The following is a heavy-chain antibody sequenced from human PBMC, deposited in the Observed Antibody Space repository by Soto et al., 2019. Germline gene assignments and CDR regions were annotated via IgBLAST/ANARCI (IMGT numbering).Heavy chain of an antibody. CDR1: VASVFNNPAA. Sequence: QVQLQQSGPGLVKPSQTLSLTCAISVASVFNNPAAWTWIRQYPSNGLEWLGRTYYRTKWYNEYALSVKRRITINAATSKNQFSLQLNSVTLDDTAVYYFAREYETGWSTWGQGTLVTVSS. D-gene: IGHD6-19*01. CDR3: AREYETGWST. V-gene: IGHV6-1*01. J-gene: IGHJ4*02. CDR2: TYYRTKWYN.